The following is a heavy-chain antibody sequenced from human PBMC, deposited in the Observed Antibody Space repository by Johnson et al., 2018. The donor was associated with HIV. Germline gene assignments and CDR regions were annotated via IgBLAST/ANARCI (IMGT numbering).Heavy chain of an antibody. V-gene: IGHV3-30*02. CDR3: ARSLPGRGSYYAFDI. CDR1: GFTFSSYG. CDR2: IRYDGSNK. Sequence: QVLLLESGGGVVQPGGSLRLSCAASGFTFSSYGMHWVRQAPGKGLEWVAFIRYDGSNKYYADSVKGRFTISRDNSKNTLYLQMNSLRAEDTAVYYCARSLPGRGSYYAFDIWGQGTMVTVSS. J-gene: IGHJ3*02. D-gene: IGHD1-26*01.